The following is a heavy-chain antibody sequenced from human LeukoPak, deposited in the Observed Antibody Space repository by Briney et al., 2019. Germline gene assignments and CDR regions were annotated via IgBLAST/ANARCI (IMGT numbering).Heavy chain of an antibody. D-gene: IGHD2-15*01. CDR1: GFIVSANY. CDR3: ARGRGSDV. J-gene: IGHJ6*02. CDR2: FYSGGAT. Sequence: PGGSLSLSCAASGFIVSANYMSWVRQTPGKGLEWVSIFYSGGATSYVDSVKGRFTISRDNSKNMLYLQMNSLRAEDTAVYYCARGRGSDVWGQGTTVTVSS. V-gene: IGHV3-53*01.